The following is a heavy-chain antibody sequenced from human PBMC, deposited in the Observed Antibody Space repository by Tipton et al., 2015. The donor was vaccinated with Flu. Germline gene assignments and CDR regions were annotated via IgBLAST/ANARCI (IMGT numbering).Heavy chain of an antibody. CDR2: ISFDGNNK. CDR3: ARGLDESSGYYALGYFDY. CDR1: GFTFNRFN. V-gene: IGHV3-30-3*01. Sequence: SLRLSCAASGFTFNRFNMHWVRQAPGKGLEWVAVISFDGNNKDYADSLKGRFTISRDNSKNTLYLQMNGLRAEDTALYYCARGLDESSGYYALGYFDYWGQGTLVTVSS. D-gene: IGHD3-22*01. J-gene: IGHJ4*02.